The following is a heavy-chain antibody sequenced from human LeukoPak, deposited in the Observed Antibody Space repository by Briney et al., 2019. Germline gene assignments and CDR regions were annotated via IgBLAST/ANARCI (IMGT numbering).Heavy chain of an antibody. J-gene: IGHJ4*02. D-gene: IGHD2-21*02. Sequence: GESLRLSCAASGFTFSSYGMHWVRQAPGKGLEWVAVISYDGSNKYYADSVKGRFTISRDNSKNTLYLQMNSLRAEDTAVYYCAKDLAAYCGGDCSGFDYWGQGTLVTVSS. V-gene: IGHV3-30*18. CDR2: ISYDGSNK. CDR3: AKDLAAYCGGDCSGFDY. CDR1: GFTFSSYG.